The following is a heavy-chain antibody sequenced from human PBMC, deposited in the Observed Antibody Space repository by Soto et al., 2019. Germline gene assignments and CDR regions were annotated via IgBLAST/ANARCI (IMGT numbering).Heavy chain of an antibody. V-gene: IGHV4-30-4*01. Sequence: SETLSLTCTVSGGSISSGDYYWSWIRQPPGKGLEWIGYIYYSGSTYYNPSLKSRVTISVDKSNNQFSLKLSSVTAADTAVYYCARDSLHGYYFESWGQGTLVTVSS. D-gene: IGHD3-22*01. CDR1: GGSISSGDYY. J-gene: IGHJ4*02. CDR2: IYYSGST. CDR3: ARDSLHGYYFES.